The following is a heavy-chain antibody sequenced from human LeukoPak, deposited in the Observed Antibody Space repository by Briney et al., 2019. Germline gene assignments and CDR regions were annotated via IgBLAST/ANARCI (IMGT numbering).Heavy chain of an antibody. CDR1: GFTFSNYW. J-gene: IGHJ4*02. D-gene: IGHD3-16*01. V-gene: IGHV3-74*01. CDR3: ARSSGGPYDY. CDR2: IDSDGSST. Sequence: GGSLRLSCAASGFTFSNYWMHWVRQAPGKGLVWVSRIDSDGSSTIYADSVKGRFTISRDNAKNTLYLQMNSLRADDTAVYYCARSSGGPYDYWSQGTLVTVSS.